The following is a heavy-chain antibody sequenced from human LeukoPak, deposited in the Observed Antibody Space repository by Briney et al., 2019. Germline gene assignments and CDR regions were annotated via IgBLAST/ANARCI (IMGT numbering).Heavy chain of an antibody. D-gene: IGHD3-10*02. CDR1: GFTFSSYE. V-gene: IGHV3-48*03. Sequence: GGSLRLSCAASGFTFSSYEMNGVRQAPGKGREGVSYISSSCRTIYYADSVKGRFTISRDNAKNSLYLQMNSLRAEDTAVYYCAELGITMIGGVWGKGTTVTISS. CDR2: ISSSCRTI. J-gene: IGHJ6*04. CDR3: AELGITMIGGV.